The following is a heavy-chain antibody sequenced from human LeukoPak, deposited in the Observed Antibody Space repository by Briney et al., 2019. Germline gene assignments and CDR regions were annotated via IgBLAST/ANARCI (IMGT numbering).Heavy chain of an antibody. CDR3: ARQTGSAPPHFDY. CDR1: GGSISSGGYY. Sequence: SETLSLTCTVSGGSISSGGYYGSWIRQHPGKGLEWIGYIYYSGSTYYNPSLKSRVTISVDTSKDQFSLKLSSVTAADTAVYYCARQTGSAPPHFDYWGQGTLVTVSS. CDR2: IYYSGST. D-gene: IGHD7-27*01. J-gene: IGHJ4*02. V-gene: IGHV4-31*03.